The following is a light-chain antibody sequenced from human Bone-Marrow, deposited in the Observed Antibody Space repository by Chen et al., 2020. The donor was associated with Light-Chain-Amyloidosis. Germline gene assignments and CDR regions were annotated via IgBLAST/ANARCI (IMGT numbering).Light chain of an antibody. V-gene: IGLV6-57*01. CDR2: EDD. CDR1: SGSSATNY. CDR3: QSYQGSSQGV. J-gene: IGLJ3*02. Sequence: NFMLTQPHSVSESPGKTVIISCTRSSGSSATNYVQWYQQRPGSSPTTVLYEDDQRPSGVTDRFSGSIDRSSNSASLTISGLKTEDEADYYCQSYQGSSQGVFGGGTKLTVL.